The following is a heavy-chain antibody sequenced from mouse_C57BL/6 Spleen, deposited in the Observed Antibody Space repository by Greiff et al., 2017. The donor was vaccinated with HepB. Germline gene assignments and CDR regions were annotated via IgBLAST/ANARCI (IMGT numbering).Heavy chain of an antibody. J-gene: IGHJ4*01. Sequence: VQLQQPGAELVMPGASVKLSCKASGYTFTSYWMHWVKQRPGQGLEWIGEIDPSDSYTKYNQKFKGKPTVTVDTSSSTTYMHLRSLTSEDSAVYYCARHNSSLYAMDYWGQGTSLTVSS. CDR2: IDPSDSYT. CDR3: ARHNSSLYAMDY. V-gene: IGHV1-69*01. CDR1: GYTFTSYW. D-gene: IGHD1-1*01.